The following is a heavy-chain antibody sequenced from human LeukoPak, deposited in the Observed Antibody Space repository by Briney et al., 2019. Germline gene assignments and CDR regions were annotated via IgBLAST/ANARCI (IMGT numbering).Heavy chain of an antibody. Sequence: SETLSLTCGVYDGSFIGDYWSWIRQSPGMGLEWIGRVYHSGSANYNPSLRSRVTISIDTSKKQFSLKLNSVTATDTAVYYCARHGGFYFDSWGQGTLVTVSS. CDR2: VYHSGSA. J-gene: IGHJ4*02. CDR1: DGSFIGDY. CDR3: ARHGGFYFDS. D-gene: IGHD3-16*01. V-gene: IGHV4-34*01.